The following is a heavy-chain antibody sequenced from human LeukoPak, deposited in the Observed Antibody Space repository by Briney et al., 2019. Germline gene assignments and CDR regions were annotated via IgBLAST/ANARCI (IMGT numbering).Heavy chain of an antibody. CDR2: INHSGST. V-gene: IGHV4-34*01. CDR3: ARTYYDSSLYYYYMDV. J-gene: IGHJ6*03. CDR1: GGSFSGYY. Sequence: SETLSLTCAVYGGSFSGYYWSWIRQPPGKGLEWIGEINHSGSTNYNPSLKSRVTISVDTSKNQFSLKLSSVTAADTAVYYCARTYYDSSLYYYYMDVWAKGPRSPSP. D-gene: IGHD3-22*01.